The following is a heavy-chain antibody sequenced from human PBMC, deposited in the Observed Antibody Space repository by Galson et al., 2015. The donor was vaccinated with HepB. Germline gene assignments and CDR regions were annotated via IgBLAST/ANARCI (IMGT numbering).Heavy chain of an antibody. CDR2: IKSKTDGGTT. Sequence: SLRLSCAASGFTFSNAWMSWVRQAPGKGLEWVGRIKSKTDGGTTDYAAPVKGRFTISRDDSKNTLYLQMNSPKTEDTAVYYCTTDGIPGYDSSYGWGQGTLVTVSS. D-gene: IGHD3-22*01. CDR1: GFTFSNAW. J-gene: IGHJ4*02. CDR3: TTDGIPGYDSSYG. V-gene: IGHV3-15*01.